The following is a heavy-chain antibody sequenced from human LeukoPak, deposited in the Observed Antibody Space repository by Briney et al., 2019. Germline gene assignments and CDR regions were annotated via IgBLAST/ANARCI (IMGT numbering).Heavy chain of an antibody. J-gene: IGHJ4*02. CDR1: GFTFSSYG. CDR3: AKVVVVVPAAIGPFDY. V-gene: IGHV3-30*02. CDR2: IRYDGSNK. Sequence: RLSCAASGFTFSSYGMHWVRQAPGKGLEGVAFIRYDGSNKYYADSVKGRFTISRDNSKNTLYLQMNSLRAEDTAVYYCAKVVVVVPAAIGPFDYWGQGTLVTVSS. D-gene: IGHD2-2*02.